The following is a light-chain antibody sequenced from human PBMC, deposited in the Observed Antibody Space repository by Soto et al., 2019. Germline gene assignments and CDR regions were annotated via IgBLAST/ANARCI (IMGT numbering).Light chain of an antibody. J-gene: IGKJ4*01. Sequence: DIQLTQSPSFLSASVGDRVTLTCRASQGISTYLAWYQQKPGKAHNLLLYVASTLQDGVPSRFSGTGSGTEFSLLIASLQRGDIANYYCQQLDSYPCIFGGGTEVEIK. V-gene: IGKV1-9*01. CDR3: QQLDSYPCI. CDR2: VAS. CDR1: QGISTY.